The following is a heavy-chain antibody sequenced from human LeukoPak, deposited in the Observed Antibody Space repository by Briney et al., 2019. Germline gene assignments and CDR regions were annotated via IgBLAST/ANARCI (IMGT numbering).Heavy chain of an antibody. D-gene: IGHD1-14*01. CDR3: ARDQPLFPGASPKGPPEEAGLD. J-gene: IGHJ4*02. V-gene: IGHV3-30-3*01. CDR2: ISCDGSNK. Sequence: GSLRLSCAASGFTFSSYAMHWVRQAPGKGLEWVAVISCDGSNKYYADSVKGRFTISRDNSKNTLYLQMNSLRAEDTAVYYCARDQPLFPGASPKGPPEEAGLDWGQGTLVTVSS. CDR1: GFTFSSYA.